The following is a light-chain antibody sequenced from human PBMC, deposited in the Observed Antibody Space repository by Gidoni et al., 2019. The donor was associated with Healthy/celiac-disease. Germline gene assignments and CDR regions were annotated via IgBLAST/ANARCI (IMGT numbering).Light chain of an antibody. CDR1: QSISSY. CDR3: QQSYSTPYT. CDR2: AAS. V-gene: IGKV1-39*01. J-gene: IGKJ2*01. Sequence: DIQMTQSPSSLSACVGARVTITCRASQSISSYLNWHQQKPGKAPKLLIYAASRLKSRVPSRFSSSGSGTDFTLTISRLQPEDFATYYYQQSYSTPYTFGQXTKLEIK.